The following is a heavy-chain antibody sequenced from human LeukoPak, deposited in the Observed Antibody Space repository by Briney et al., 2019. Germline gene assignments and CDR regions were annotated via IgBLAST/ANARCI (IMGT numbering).Heavy chain of an antibody. CDR3: AKDGPLACSGGSCYLGGAVDY. Sequence: GRSLRLSCAASGFTFSSYGMHWVRQAPGKGLEWVAVISYDGSNKYYADSVKGRFTISRDNSKNTLYLQMNSLRAEDTAVYYCAKDGPLACSGGSCYLGGAVDYWGQGTLVTVSS. J-gene: IGHJ4*02. CDR2: ISYDGSNK. D-gene: IGHD2-15*01. CDR1: GFTFSSYG. V-gene: IGHV3-30*18.